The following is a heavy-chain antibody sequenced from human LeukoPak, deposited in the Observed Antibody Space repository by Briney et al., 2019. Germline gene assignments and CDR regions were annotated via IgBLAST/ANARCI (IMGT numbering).Heavy chain of an antibody. CDR2: IYPSGTT. Sequence: GGSLRLSCAASGFTVSSNYMGWVRQAPGKGLEGVSLIYPSGTTYSTDSVKGRFTISRDTSKNTVYLQMNSLRADDTAVYYCARVTTSGSYKFDSWGQGTLVTVSS. V-gene: IGHV3-53*01. CDR1: GFTVSSNY. CDR3: ARVTTSGSYKFDS. D-gene: IGHD3-10*01. J-gene: IGHJ4*02.